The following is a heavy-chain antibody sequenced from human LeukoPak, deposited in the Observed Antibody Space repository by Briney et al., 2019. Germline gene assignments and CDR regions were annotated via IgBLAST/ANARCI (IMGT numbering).Heavy chain of an antibody. V-gene: IGHV3-30*18. CDR3: AKADRRQNYYDSPFDY. CDR2: ISYDGSNK. J-gene: IGHJ4*02. CDR1: GFTFSSYG. D-gene: IGHD3-22*01. Sequence: GGSLRLSCAASGFTFSSYGMHWVRQAPGKGLEWVAVISYDGSNKYYADSVKGRFTISRDNSKNTLYLQMNSLRAEDTAVYYCAKADRRQNYYDSPFDYWGQGTLVTVSS.